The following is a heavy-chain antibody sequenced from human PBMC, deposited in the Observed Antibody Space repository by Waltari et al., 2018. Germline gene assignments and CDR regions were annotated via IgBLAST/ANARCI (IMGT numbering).Heavy chain of an antibody. CDR1: GFTVSTTH. J-gene: IGHJ4*02. Sequence: DVQLVESGGGLVHPGGSLRLSCAASGFTVSTTHMGWVRQAPGKGRGGVSIIYPAGSTYNADSVVGRFTISRDVSQNTLHLQMNNLRPEDTAVYYCSRARDEDTAMVFFDHWGQGTLVSVSS. CDR2: IYPAGST. D-gene: IGHD5-18*01. V-gene: IGHV3-66*02. CDR3: SRARDEDTAMVFFDH.